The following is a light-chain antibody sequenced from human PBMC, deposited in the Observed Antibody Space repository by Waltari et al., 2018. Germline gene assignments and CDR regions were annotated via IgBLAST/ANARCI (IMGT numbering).Light chain of an antibody. CDR1: SSNFGSNT. V-gene: IGLV1-44*01. J-gene: IGLJ3*02. CDR2: NSH. CDR3: SSWDDSLNGEV. Sequence: QSVLTQPPSASGTPGQRVTISCSGGSSNFGSNTVNWYQQRPGTAPKILIYNSHERHPGFPDRVSGSKSGTSASLAISGLQSEDEADYYCSSWDDSLNGEVFGGGTKLTVL.